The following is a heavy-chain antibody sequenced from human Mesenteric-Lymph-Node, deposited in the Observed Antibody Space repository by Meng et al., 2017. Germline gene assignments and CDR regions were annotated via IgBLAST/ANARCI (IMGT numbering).Heavy chain of an antibody. CDR2: INHSGST. V-gene: IGHV4-34*01. CDR1: GGSFSGYY. Sequence: QVQLQQWGAGLLKPSEHLSLTCAVYGGSFSGYYWSWIRQPPGKGLEWIGEINHSGSTNYNPSLKSRVTISVDTSKNQFSLKLSSVTAADTAVYYCARGRSDWFDPWGQGTLVTVSS. J-gene: IGHJ5*02. CDR3: ARGRSDWFDP.